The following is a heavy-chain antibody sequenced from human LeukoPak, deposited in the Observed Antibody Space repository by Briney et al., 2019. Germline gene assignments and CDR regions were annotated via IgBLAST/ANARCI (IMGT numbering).Heavy chain of an antibody. CDR3: ARGLRNRTSITCLLPFDT. J-gene: IGHJ4*02. D-gene: IGHD5-12*01. CDR2: IYSGGST. V-gene: IGHV3-53*01. Sequence: GGSLRLSCAATGFTISTYYMTWVRQAPGKGLECVSVIYSGGSTYYADSVKGRFTVSRDNSKNTLYLQMNSQRAEDTAMYYCARGLRNRTSITCLLPFDTWGQGTLVTVSS. CDR1: GFTISTYY.